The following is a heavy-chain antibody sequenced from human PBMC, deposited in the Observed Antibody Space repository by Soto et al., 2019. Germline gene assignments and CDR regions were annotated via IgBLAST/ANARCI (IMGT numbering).Heavy chain of an antibody. CDR1: GFTFSSYG. J-gene: IGHJ5*02. D-gene: IGHD3-3*02. CDR3: ARSGRRAHFWSGYSLGGNWFDP. CDR2: IWYDGSNK. V-gene: IGHV3-33*01. Sequence: QVQLVESGGGVVQPGRSLRLSCAASGFTFSSYGMHWVRQAPGKGLEWVAVIWYDGSNKYYADSVKGRFTISRDNYKNTLYLQMNSLRAEDTAVYYCARSGRRAHFWSGYSLGGNWFDPWGQGTLVTVSS.